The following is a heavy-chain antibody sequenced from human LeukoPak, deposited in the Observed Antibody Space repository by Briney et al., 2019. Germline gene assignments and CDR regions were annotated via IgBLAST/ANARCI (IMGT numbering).Heavy chain of an antibody. CDR2: MNPNRGDT. CDR3: GRRRIDCSDTGCYVDY. CDR1: GYTFTGYY. V-gene: IGHV1-2*02. D-gene: IGHD2-15*01. Sequence: ASVKVSCKASGYTFTGYYIHWMRQAPGQGLEWMGWMNPNRGDTSYAQKFQGRVTMTRDTPVNTAYMELSGLTSDDTAVYYCGRRRIDCSDTGCYVDYWGQGTLVTVSS. J-gene: IGHJ4*02.